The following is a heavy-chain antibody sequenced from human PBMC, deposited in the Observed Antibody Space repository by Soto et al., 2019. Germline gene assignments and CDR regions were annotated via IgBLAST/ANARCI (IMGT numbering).Heavy chain of an antibody. J-gene: IGHJ3*01. D-gene: IGHD3-22*01. CDR1: GGSISSGDYY. CDR3: ARDGDYDTSGYAGDAFDV. Sequence: QVQLQESGPGLVKPSQTLSLTCIVSGGSISSGDYYWSWIRQHPGKGLEWIGYIYYSGSTYYNPSLKSRLTISVDRFKNQFSLKLSSVTAADTAVYYCARDGDYDTSGYAGDAFDVWGQGTMVTVSS. CDR2: IYYSGST. V-gene: IGHV4-31*03.